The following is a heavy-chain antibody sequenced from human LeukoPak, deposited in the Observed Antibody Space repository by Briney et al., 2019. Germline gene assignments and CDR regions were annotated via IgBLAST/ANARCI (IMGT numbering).Heavy chain of an antibody. Sequence: SETLSLTCTVSGASFSSSTYYWGRIRQPPGKGLEWIGSIYYSGSTYYNPSLKSRVTMSVDTSKNQFSLKLSSVTAADTAVYYCARHAGGISATGTRPFDYWGQGTLVTVSS. CDR3: ARHAGGISATGTRPFDY. V-gene: IGHV4-39*01. CDR2: IYYSGST. J-gene: IGHJ4*02. CDR1: GASFSSSTYY. D-gene: IGHD6-13*01.